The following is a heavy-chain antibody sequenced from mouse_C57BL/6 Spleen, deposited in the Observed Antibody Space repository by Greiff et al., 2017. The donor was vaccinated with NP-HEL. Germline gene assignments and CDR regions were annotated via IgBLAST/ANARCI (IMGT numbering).Heavy chain of an antibody. J-gene: IGHJ4*01. CDR2: IDPENGDT. D-gene: IGHD1-1*01. V-gene: IGHV14-4*01. CDR1: GFNITDYY. CDR3: TRSSYAMDY. Sequence: EVMLQQSGAELVRPGASVKLSCTASGFNITDYYMHWVKQRPEQGLEWIGWIDPENGDTEYASKFQGKATITADTSSNTAYLQLSSLTSEDTAVYYCTRSSYAMDYWGQGTSVTVSS.